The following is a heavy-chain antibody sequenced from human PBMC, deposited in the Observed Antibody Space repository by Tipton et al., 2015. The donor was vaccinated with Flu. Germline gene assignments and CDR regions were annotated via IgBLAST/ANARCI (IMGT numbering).Heavy chain of an antibody. CDR2: IGTSGDT. J-gene: IGHJ6*02. Sequence: GSLRLSCEASGFTFSTYGMHWVRQPPGKGLEWVSGIGTSGDTYYPGSVKGRFSVSRDNAKNLLYLQVNSLRAEDTAVYYCARGPLPDSNWYNGMDVWGQGTMVTV. CDR3: ARGPLPDSNWYNGMDV. V-gene: IGHV3-13*01. CDR1: GFTFSTYG. D-gene: IGHD6-13*01.